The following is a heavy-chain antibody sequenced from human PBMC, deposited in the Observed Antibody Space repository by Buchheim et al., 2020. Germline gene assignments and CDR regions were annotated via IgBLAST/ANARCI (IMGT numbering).Heavy chain of an antibody. J-gene: IGHJ6*02. D-gene: IGHD6-6*01. CDR3: ARVGSIAARLRSFYYYGMDV. V-gene: IGHV4-34*01. Sequence: QVQLQQWGAGLLKPSETLSLTCAVYGGSFSGYYWSWIRQPPGKGLEWIGEINHSGSTNHNPSLKSRVTISVDTSKNKFSLKLSSVTAADTAVYYCARVGSIAARLRSFYYYGMDVWGQGTT. CDR2: INHSGST. CDR1: GGSFSGYY.